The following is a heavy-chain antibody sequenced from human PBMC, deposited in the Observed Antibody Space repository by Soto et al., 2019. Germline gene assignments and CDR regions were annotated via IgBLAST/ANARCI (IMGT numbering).Heavy chain of an antibody. D-gene: IGHD3-22*01. CDR3: ARGPRITMIVVVQEDAFDI. J-gene: IGHJ3*02. V-gene: IGHV3-21*01. Sequence: FSSSSSYIYYADSVKGRFTISRDNAKNSLYLQMNSLRAEDTAVYYCARGPRITMIVVVQEDAFDIWGQGTMVTVSS. CDR2: FSSSSSYI.